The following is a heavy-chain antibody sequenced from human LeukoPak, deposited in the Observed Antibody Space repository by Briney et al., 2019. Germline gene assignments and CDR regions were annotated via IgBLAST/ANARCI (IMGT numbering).Heavy chain of an antibody. CDR2: IIPMFETT. CDR1: VGTFSTYT. Sequence: ASVKVSCKASVGTFSTYTIIWVRQAPGQGLEWVDGIIPMFETTEYPQMFQVRVTITTDESATTAYRELSSLRYEDTAVYYCASYSLGRKGANPPYWGQGTLVTVSS. J-gene: IGHJ4*02. D-gene: IGHD2-21*01. V-gene: IGHV1-69*05. CDR3: ASYSLGRKGANPPY.